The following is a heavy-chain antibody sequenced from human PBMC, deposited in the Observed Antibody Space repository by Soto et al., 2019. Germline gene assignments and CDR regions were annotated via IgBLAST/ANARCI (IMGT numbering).Heavy chain of an antibody. CDR2: IYYSGST. Sequence: PSETLSLTCTVSGGSISTYYWSWIRQPPGKGLEWIGYIYYSGSTSYNTSLKSRVTISVDTSKKQFSLKLRSVTAADTAVYYCASDRSSGWDQGYGMDVWGQGTKVTVSS. V-gene: IGHV4-59*01. J-gene: IGHJ6*02. D-gene: IGHD6-19*01. CDR3: ASDRSSGWDQGYGMDV. CDR1: GGSISTYY.